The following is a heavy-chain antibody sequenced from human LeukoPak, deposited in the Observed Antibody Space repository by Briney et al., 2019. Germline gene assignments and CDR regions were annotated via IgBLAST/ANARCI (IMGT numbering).Heavy chain of an antibody. D-gene: IGHD6-13*01. CDR2: ISGSGGST. CDR1: GFTFSSYA. J-gene: IGHJ4*02. Sequence: GGSLRLSCAASGFTFSSYAMSWVRQAPGKGLEWVSAISGSGGSTYYADSVKGRFTISRDNSKNTLYLQMNSLRAEDTAVYYCAKSSSWSTAERIDYWGQGTLVTVSS. V-gene: IGHV3-23*01. CDR3: AKSSSWSTAERIDY.